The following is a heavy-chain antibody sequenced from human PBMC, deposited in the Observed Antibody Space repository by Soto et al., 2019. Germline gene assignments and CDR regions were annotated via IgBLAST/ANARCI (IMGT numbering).Heavy chain of an antibody. CDR3: ARGRRITMVRGAHDAFDI. J-gene: IGHJ3*02. D-gene: IGHD3-10*01. Sequence: VGSLRLSCAASGFTFSDYYMSWIRQAPGKGLEWVSYISSSGSTIYYADSVKGRFTISRDNAKNSLYLQMNSLRAEDTAVYYCARGRRITMVRGAHDAFDIWGQGTMVTVSS. V-gene: IGHV3-11*01. CDR1: GFTFSDYY. CDR2: ISSSGSTI.